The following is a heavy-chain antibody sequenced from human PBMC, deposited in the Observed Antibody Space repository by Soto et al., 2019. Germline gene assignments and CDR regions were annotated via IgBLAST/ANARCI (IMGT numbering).Heavy chain of an antibody. CDR1: GGSFSGYY. J-gene: IGHJ4*02. CDR3: ATGGGWRCDS. CDR2: INHSGST. D-gene: IGHD6-19*01. Sequence: PSETLSLTCAVSGGSFSGYYWSWIRQPPGKGLEWIGEINHSGSTNYNPSLKSRVTISVDTSKNQFSLKLNSVTAADTAVYYCATGGGWRCDSWGQGTLVTVSS. V-gene: IGHV4-34*01.